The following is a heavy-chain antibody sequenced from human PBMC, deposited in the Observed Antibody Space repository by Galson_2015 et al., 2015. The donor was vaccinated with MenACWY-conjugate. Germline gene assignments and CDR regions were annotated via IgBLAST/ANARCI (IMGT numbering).Heavy chain of an antibody. CDR2: INFNGGST. Sequence: SLRLSCAASGFNFDDYAMGWVRQVSGKGLEWVAGINFNGGSTDYADSGKGRFTISRANAKSSLYLQGNSLRAEDTAFYYCARGMVSFGGTIVAFYFDSWGQGTLVTVSS. CDR1: GFNFDDYA. D-gene: IGHD3-16*02. V-gene: IGHV3-20*04. J-gene: IGHJ4*02. CDR3: ARGMVSFGGTIVAFYFDS.